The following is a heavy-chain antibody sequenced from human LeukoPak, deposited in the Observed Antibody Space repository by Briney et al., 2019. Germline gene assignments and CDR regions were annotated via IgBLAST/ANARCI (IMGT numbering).Heavy chain of an antibody. J-gene: IGHJ4*02. Sequence: SSETLSLTCAVSGGSISSGDYSWSWIRQPPGKGLEWIGSIYHSGNTYYNPSLKSRVTISVDTSKNQFSLKLNSVTAADTAVYYCARAGYGDSDFDYWGQGTLVTVSS. V-gene: IGHV4-39*07. CDR1: GGSISSGDYS. CDR3: ARAGYGDSDFDY. D-gene: IGHD4-17*01. CDR2: IYHSGNT.